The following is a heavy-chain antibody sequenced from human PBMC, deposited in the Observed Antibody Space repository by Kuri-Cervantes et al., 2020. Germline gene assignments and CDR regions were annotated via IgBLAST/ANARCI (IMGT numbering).Heavy chain of an antibody. D-gene: IGHD6-13*01. Sequence: SETLSLTCAVSGGSISSSNWWSWVRQPPGKGLEWIGEIYHNGSTNYNPSLKSRVTISVDTSKNQFSLKLSSVTAADTAVYYCARDRQGIAAAGFDYWGQGTLVTVSS. CDR3: ARDRQGIAAAGFDY. CDR2: IYHNGST. CDR1: GGSISSSNW. J-gene: IGHJ4*02. V-gene: IGHV4-4*02.